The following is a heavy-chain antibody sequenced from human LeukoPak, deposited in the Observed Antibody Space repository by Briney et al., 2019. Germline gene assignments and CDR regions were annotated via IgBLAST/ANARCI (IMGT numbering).Heavy chain of an antibody. V-gene: IGHV4-39*07. D-gene: IGHD2-15*01. CDR2: IYYDGST. Sequence: SETLSLTCAVSGGSISSNSYYWGWLRQPPGEGLEWIGSIYYDGSTFYNPSLKSRVTLSIDTSKNQFSLKLSSVTAADTAVYYCARDIAINWFYYWGQGTLVTVS. J-gene: IGHJ5*01. CDR1: GGSISSNSYY. CDR3: ARDIAINWFYY.